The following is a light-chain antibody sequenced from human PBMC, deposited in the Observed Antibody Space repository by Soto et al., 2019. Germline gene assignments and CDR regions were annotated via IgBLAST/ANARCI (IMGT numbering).Light chain of an antibody. Sequence: IHMAQYTFMLVATVGHGVRFIFRASQSISGWLAWYQQKPGKAPKLLIYDVSSLESGVPSRFSGSGSVTQFTLAISSLRPHHFATYSLQQYNSYPWTLGQGTQV. CDR1: QSISGW. V-gene: IGKV1-5*02. CDR2: DVS. J-gene: IGKJ1*01. CDR3: QQYNSYPWT.